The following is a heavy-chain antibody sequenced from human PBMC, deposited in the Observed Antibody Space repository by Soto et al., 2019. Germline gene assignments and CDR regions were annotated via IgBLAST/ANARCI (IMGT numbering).Heavy chain of an antibody. CDR2: ISAYNGNT. D-gene: IGHD1-1*01. Sequence: ASGNVSCKASGYTFTSYGISWVRQAPGQGLERMGWISAYNGNTNYAQKLQGRVTMTTDTSTSTAYMELRSLRSDDTAVYYGARGMGQLERRKKDYSGQGTLGTGS. CDR3: ARGMGQLERRKKDY. V-gene: IGHV1-18*01. CDR1: GYTFTSYG. J-gene: IGHJ4*02.